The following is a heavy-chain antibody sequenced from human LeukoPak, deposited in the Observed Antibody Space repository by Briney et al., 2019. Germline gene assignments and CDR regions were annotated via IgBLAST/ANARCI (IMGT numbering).Heavy chain of an antibody. D-gene: IGHD6-19*01. CDR1: GFTFSSYG. V-gene: IGHV3-33*06. CDR2: IWYDGSNK. CDR3: AKTAVAGKDGGRRNYFDY. J-gene: IGHJ4*02. Sequence: GGSLRLSCAASGFTFSSYGMHWVRQAPGKGLEWVAVIWYDGSNKYYADSVKGRSTISRDNSKTTLYLQMNSLRAEDTAVYYCAKTAVAGKDGGRRNYFDYWGQGTLVTVSS.